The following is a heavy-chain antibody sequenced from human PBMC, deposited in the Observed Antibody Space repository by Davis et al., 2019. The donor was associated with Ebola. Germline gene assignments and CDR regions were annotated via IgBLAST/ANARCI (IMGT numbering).Heavy chain of an antibody. J-gene: IGHJ4*02. CDR2: IIPVFGTT. D-gene: IGHD5-12*01. V-gene: IGHV1-69*13. CDR1: GYILTELA. CDR3: ARLGTPYSSYDHLDY. Sequence: SVKVSCKVSGYILTELAMHWVRQAPGQGLEWMGGIIPVFGTTNYAQKFQGRVTITADESTTTAYMELSSLTSEDTALYYCARLGTPYSSYDHLDYWGQGALVTVSS.